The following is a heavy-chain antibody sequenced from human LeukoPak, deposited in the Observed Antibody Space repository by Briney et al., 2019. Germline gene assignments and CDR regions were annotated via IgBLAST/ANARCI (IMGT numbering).Heavy chain of an antibody. D-gene: IGHD6-13*01. J-gene: IGHJ5*02. CDR3: ARGSSSGWFDP. Sequence: PGGSLRLSCAASGFTVSSNYMSWVRQAPGRGLEWVSVIYSGGSTYYADSVKGRFTISRDNFKNTLYLQMNSLRAEDTAVYYCARGSSSGWFDPWGQGTLVTVSS. V-gene: IGHV3-66*02. CDR1: GFTVSSNY. CDR2: IYSGGST.